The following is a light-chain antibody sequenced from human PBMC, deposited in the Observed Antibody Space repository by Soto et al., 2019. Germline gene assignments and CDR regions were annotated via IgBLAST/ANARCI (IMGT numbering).Light chain of an antibody. CDR2: GAS. J-gene: IGKJ5*01. CDR3: QQYGSSPIT. V-gene: IGKV3-20*01. CDR1: QSVSSSY. Sequence: EIVLTQSPGTPSLSPGERATLSCRASQSVSSSYLAWYQQKPGQAPRLLIYGASSRATGIPDRFSGSGSGTDFTLTISRLEPEEFAVYDCQQYGSSPITVGQLTRLEIK.